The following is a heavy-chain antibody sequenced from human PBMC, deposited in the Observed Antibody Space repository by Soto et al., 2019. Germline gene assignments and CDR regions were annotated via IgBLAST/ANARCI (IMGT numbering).Heavy chain of an antibody. J-gene: IGHJ4*02. CDR2: ISSSSSYI. Sequence: VESGGGLVKPGGSLRLSCAASGFTFSSYTMNWVRQAPGKGPEWVSSISSSSSYIYYGDSVKGRFSISRDNAKNSLYLQMNSLRAEDTAVYYCARTSYGDHVGYWGQGTLVTVSS. CDR3: ARTSYGDHVGY. CDR1: GFTFSSYT. V-gene: IGHV3-21*01. D-gene: IGHD4-17*01.